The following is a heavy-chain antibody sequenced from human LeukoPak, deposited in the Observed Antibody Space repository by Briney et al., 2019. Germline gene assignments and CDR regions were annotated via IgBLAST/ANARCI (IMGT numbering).Heavy chain of an antibody. CDR1: GGTFSNYA. CDR3: ARGEGGIVGTIRGQNQYYFDY. D-gene: IGHD1-26*01. Sequence: ASVKVSCKASGGTFSNYAISWVRQAPGQGLEWMGGIIPIFGTANYAQKFQGRVAITADKSTSTAYMELSSLRSEDTAVYYCARGEGGIVGTIRGQNQYYFDYWGQGTLVTVSS. CDR2: IIPIFGTA. J-gene: IGHJ4*02. V-gene: IGHV1-69*06.